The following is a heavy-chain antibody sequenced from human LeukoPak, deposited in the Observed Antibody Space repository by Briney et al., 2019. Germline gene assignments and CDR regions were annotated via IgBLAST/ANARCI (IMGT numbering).Heavy chain of an antibody. V-gene: IGHV1-2*02. D-gene: IGHD3-16*02. CDR3: ARPRELGWLSSLGDAFYI. Sequence: ASVKVSCKASGYTFTGYYMHWVRQAPGQGLEWMGWINPNSGGTNYAQKFQGRVTMTRDTSISTAYMELSRLRSDDTAVYYCARPRELGWLSSLGDAFYIWGQGTMVTVSS. J-gene: IGHJ3*02. CDR1: GYTFTGYY. CDR2: INPNSGGT.